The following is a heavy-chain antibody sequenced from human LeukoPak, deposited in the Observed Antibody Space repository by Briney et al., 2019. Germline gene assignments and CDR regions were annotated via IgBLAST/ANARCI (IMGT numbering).Heavy chain of an antibody. CDR2: INHSGSA. D-gene: IGHD5-24*01. CDR1: GGSISGGGYY. CDR3: ARDLEGFDP. Sequence: PSETLSLTCTVSGGSISGGGYYWSWIRQPPGKGLEWIGYINHSGSAYYNPSLKSRVNISVDRSKNQFSLKVYSVTAADTAVYYCARDLEGFDPWGQGTLVTVSS. J-gene: IGHJ5*02. V-gene: IGHV4-30-2*01.